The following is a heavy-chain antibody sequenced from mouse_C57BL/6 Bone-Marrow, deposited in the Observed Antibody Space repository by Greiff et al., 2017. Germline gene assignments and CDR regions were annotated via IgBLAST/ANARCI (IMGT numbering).Heavy chain of an antibody. CDR3: ASRRVYYYGSGAMDY. J-gene: IGHJ4*01. Sequence: QVQLQQSGPGLVAPSQSLSITCTVSGFSLTSYGVDWVRQSPGKGLEWLGVIWGVGGTNYNSALKSRLSISKDNSKSQVFLKMNSLQTDDTAMYYCASRRVYYYGSGAMDYWGQGTSVTVSS. D-gene: IGHD1-1*01. V-gene: IGHV2-6*01. CDR2: IWGVGGT. CDR1: GFSLTSYG.